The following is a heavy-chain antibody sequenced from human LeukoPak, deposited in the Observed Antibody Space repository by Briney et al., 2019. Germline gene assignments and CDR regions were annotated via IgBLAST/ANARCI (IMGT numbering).Heavy chain of an antibody. J-gene: IGHJ6*02. CDR2: ISGSGGST. CDR1: GFTFSSYA. V-gene: IGHV3-23*01. D-gene: IGHD3-10*01. CDR3: AKDRARGFGELGGMDV. Sequence: GGSLRLSCAASGFTFSSYAMSWVRQAPGKGLEWVSAISGSGGSTYYADSMKGRFTISRDNSKNTLYLQMNSLRAEDTALYYCAKDRARGFGELGGMDVWGQGTTVTVSS.